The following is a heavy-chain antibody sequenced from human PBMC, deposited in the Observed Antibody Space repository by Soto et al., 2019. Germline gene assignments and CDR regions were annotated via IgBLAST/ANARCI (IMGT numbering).Heavy chain of an antibody. CDR3: ARVGDGYTFVGGG. D-gene: IGHD5-12*01. CDR1: GGSISSYY. V-gene: IGHV4-59*08. CDR2: IYYSGST. Sequence: SETLSLTFTGSGGSISSYYWTWIRQPPGKGLEWIGYIYYSGSTNYNPSLKSRVTISVATSKTQFSLKLSSVTAADTAVYYCARVGDGYTFVGGGWGQGPLVTVSS. J-gene: IGHJ4*02.